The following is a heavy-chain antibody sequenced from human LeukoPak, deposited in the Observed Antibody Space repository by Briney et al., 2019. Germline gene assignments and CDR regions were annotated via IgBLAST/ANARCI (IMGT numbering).Heavy chain of an antibody. CDR1: GYTFTSYG. CDR2: VSAYNGNT. CDR3: ARSSSGHLDY. D-gene: IGHD3-22*01. J-gene: IGHJ4*02. Sequence: PKASVKVSCKASGYTFTSYGISWVRQAPGQGLEWMGWVSAYNGNTNYAQKLQGRVTMTTDTSTSTAYMELRSLRSDDTAVYYCARSSSGHLDYWGQGTLVSVSS. V-gene: IGHV1-18*01.